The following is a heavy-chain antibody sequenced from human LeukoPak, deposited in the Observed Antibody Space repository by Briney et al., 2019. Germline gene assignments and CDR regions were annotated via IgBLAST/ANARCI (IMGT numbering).Heavy chain of an antibody. CDR3: ASGVYGGSPI. CDR2: ISSSSSYI. V-gene: IGHV3-21*01. D-gene: IGHD4-23*01. Sequence: GGSLRLSCAASGFTFDDYAMHWVRQAPGKGLEWVSSISSSSSYIYYADSVKGRFTISRDNAKNSLYLQMNSLRAEDTAVYYCASGVYGGSPIWGQGTMVTVSS. CDR1: GFTFDDYA. J-gene: IGHJ3*02.